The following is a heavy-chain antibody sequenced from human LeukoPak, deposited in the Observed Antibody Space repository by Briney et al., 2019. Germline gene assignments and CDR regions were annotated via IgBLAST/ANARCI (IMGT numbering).Heavy chain of an antibody. CDR3: ARLPPNSGNDQTPGY. D-gene: IGHD5-12*01. Sequence: PGGSLRLSCAASGFTFSSYEMNWVRQAPGKGLEWVSYISSSGSTIYYADSVKGRFTISRDNAKNSLYLQMNSLRAEDTAVYYCARLPPNSGNDQTPGYWGQGTLVTVSS. CDR1: GFTFSSYE. V-gene: IGHV3-48*03. J-gene: IGHJ4*02. CDR2: ISSSGSTI.